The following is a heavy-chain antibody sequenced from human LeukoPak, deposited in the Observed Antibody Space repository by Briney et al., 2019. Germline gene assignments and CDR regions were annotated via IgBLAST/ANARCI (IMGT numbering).Heavy chain of an antibody. J-gene: IGHJ2*01. D-gene: IGHD3-22*01. CDR3: AREGRSRGIGYNYWYFDL. CDR2: IYYSGST. V-gene: IGHV4-31*03. CDR1: GGSISSGGYF. Sequence: PPQTLSLTCTVSGGSISSGGYFWSWIRQHPGKGLEWIGDIYYSGSTYYNPSLKSRVTISVDTSKNQFSLNLSSVTAADTAVYYCAREGRSRGIGYNYWYFDLWGRGTPVTVSS.